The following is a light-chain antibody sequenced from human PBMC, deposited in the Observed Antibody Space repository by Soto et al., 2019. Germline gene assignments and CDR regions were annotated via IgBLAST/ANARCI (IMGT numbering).Light chain of an antibody. CDR1: QSISNY. CDR2: AAS. J-gene: IGKJ1*01. V-gene: IGKV1-39*01. Sequence: EIQMTQSPSSLSASVGDRVTITCRASQSISNYLNWYQQKQGKAPNXLIYAASSLQSGVPSRFSGSGSGTDLTITISSLQPEDFETYYCQQSFSTPRTFGQGTKVDIK. CDR3: QQSFSTPRT.